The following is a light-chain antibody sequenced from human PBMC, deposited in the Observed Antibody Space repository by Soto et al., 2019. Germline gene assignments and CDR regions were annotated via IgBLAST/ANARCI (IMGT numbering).Light chain of an antibody. Sequence: DIQLTQSPSSVSASVGDKVTITCRASQGLSSWLAWYQQKPGEAPQLLIYATSTLQSGVPSMFSGSGSGIDFTLTISSLQPEDFATYYCQQASSCPITFGQGTRLEIK. CDR1: QGLSSW. V-gene: IGKV1-12*01. J-gene: IGKJ5*01. CDR2: ATS. CDR3: QQASSCPIT.